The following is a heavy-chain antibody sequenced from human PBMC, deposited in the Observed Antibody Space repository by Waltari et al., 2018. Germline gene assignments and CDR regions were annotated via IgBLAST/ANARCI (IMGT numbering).Heavy chain of an antibody. CDR3: ARDSPITMIVVVKNAFDI. CDR1: GGSISSYY. J-gene: IGHJ3*02. CDR2: IYTSGST. Sequence: QVQLQESGPGLVKPSETLSLTCTVSGGSISSYYWSWIRQPAGKGLEWNGRIYTSGSTNYNPSLKSRVTMSVDTSKNQFSLKLSSVTAADTAVYYCARDSPITMIVVVKNAFDIWGQGTMVTVSS. D-gene: IGHD3-22*01. V-gene: IGHV4-4*07.